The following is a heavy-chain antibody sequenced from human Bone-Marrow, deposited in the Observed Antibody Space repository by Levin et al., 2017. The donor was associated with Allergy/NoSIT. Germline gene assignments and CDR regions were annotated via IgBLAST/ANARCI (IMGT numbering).Heavy chain of an antibody. D-gene: IGHD2-21*01. CDR3: AHIYLAS. Sequence: GESLKISCAASGSGFSSAWLTWVRQTPGNGLECVSRIKSKSDGGTTDYAAPVKGRFTISRDDSKNMLYLYMDSLKIEDTAVYYCAHIYLASWGQGTLVTVSS. J-gene: IGHJ4*02. CDR1: GSGFSSAW. CDR2: IKSKSDGGTT. V-gene: IGHV3-15*01.